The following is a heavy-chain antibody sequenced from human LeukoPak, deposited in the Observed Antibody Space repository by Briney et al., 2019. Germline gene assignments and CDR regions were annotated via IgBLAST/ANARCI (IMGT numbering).Heavy chain of an antibody. D-gene: IGHD2-2*01. Sequence: ASVKVSCKASGYTFTDYYMHWVRQAPGQGLEWMGWINPNSGGTNYAQKSQGRVTMTRDTSISTAYMELSRLRSDDTAVYYCASGLGYCSSTSCLGGYWGQGTLVTVSS. CDR2: INPNSGGT. CDR1: GYTFTDYY. V-gene: IGHV1-2*02. J-gene: IGHJ4*02. CDR3: ASGLGYCSSTSCLGGY.